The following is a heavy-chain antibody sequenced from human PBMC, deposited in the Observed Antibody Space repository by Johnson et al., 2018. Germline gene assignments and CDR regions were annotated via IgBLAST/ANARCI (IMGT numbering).Heavy chain of an antibody. J-gene: IGHJ3*02. CDR3: ERVLNWVRDVDGLFPHGAFDI. CDR2: INHSGRT. Sequence: QVQLQQWGAGLLKPSETLSLTCAVYGGSFSGYYWSWIRQPPGKGLEWIGEINHSGRTNYNPSLKSRVTISVDTSTNQFSLRLCSVTAADTAVYYCERVLNWVRDVDGLFPHGAFDIWGQGTMVTVSS. CDR1: GGSFSGYY. V-gene: IGHV4-34*01. D-gene: IGHD7-27*01.